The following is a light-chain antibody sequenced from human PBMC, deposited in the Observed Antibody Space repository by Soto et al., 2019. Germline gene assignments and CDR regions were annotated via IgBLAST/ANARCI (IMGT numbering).Light chain of an antibody. V-gene: IGLV1-51*01. CDR1: SPNIGENF. CDR3: ATWDNSLDGVV. J-gene: IGLJ2*01. CDR2: DND. Sequence: QSVLTQPPSVSAAPGQQVTISCSGTSPNIGENFVSWYQQLPGTAPKLLIYDNDQRPSGIPDRFSGSKSGTSATLGISGLQTGDEADYYCATWDNSLDGVVFGGGTKLTVL.